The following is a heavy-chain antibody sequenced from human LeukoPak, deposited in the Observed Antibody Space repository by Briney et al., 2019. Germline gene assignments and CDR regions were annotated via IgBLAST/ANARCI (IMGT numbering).Heavy chain of an antibody. D-gene: IGHD3-10*01. CDR2: TRYDGYSK. J-gene: IGHJ4*02. Sequence: GGSLRLSCAASGLTSTSSGMHWVRQAPGKGLEWVAFTRYDGYSKYYADSVKGRFTISRDYSKTTLFLQMNGLRADDTAVYYCARESYYGSGSLDYWGQGTLVTVSS. V-gene: IGHV3-30*02. CDR3: ARESYYGSGSLDY. CDR1: GLTSTSSG.